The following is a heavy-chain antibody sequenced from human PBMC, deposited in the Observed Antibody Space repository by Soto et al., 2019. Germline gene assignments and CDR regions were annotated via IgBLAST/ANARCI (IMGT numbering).Heavy chain of an antibody. CDR3: VTPDRPGYYSH. Sequence: GESLKISCKGYGSSVTNYLLGCVGMIPRKGLEWMGLSNTADADTRYSPSFQGQVTVSVDKSISTAYLQRCSLQASDTAMYYCVTPDRPGYYSHGGQGTPVTVAS. V-gene: IGHV5-51*01. CDR1: GSSVTNYL. CDR2: SNTADADT. J-gene: IGHJ4*02. D-gene: IGHD3-9*01.